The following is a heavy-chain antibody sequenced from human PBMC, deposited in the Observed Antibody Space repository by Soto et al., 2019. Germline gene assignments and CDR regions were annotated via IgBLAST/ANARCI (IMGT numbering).Heavy chain of an antibody. J-gene: IGHJ4*02. Sequence: SVKVSCKASGCTFSSYAISCVRQAPGQGLEWMGGIIPIFGTANYAQKFQGRVTITADESTSTAYMELSSLRSEDTAVYYCARGTFRGGYYYYFDYWGQGTLVTVSS. D-gene: IGHD3-22*01. CDR2: IIPIFGTA. CDR1: GCTFSSYA. CDR3: ARGTFRGGYYYYFDY. V-gene: IGHV1-69*13.